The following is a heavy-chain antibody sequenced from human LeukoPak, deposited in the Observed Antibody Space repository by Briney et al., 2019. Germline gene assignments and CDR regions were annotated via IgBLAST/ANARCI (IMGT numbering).Heavy chain of an antibody. Sequence: GGSLRLSCAASGFTFSSYWLHWVRQAPGKGLVWVSRIKGDERSTNYADSVKGRFTISRDNAKNTVYPEMNSLRAEDTAVYYCVRGQLWSYYHDYWGQGTLVTVSS. V-gene: IGHV3-74*01. CDR1: GFTFSSYW. CDR2: IKGDERST. CDR3: VRGQLWSYYHDY. D-gene: IGHD5-18*01. J-gene: IGHJ4*02.